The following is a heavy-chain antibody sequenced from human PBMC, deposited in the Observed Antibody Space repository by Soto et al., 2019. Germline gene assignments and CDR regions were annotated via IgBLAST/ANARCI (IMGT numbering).Heavy chain of an antibody. J-gene: IGHJ4*02. V-gene: IGHV4-31*03. CDR1: GGSISSGGYY. CDR3: AREHGRTTELDD. Sequence: PSETLSLTCTVSGGSISSGGYYWSWIRQHPGKGLEWIGYIYYSGSTYYNPSLKSRVTISVDTSKNQFSLKLSSVTAADTAVYYCAREHGRTTELDDWVQGTLVTVSS. CDR2: IYYSGST. D-gene: IGHD4-4*01.